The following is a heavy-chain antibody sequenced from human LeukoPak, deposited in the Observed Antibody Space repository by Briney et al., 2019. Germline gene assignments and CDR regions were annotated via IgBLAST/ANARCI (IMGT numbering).Heavy chain of an antibody. CDR3: ARVYCSSTSCRYYFDY. D-gene: IGHD2-2*01. J-gene: IGHJ4*02. Sequence: ASVKVSCKASGYIFINYAVHWVRQAPGQRHEWMGWINVGNGDTEYSQKFQSRITITSDTSPHTAYMELISLRSEDTALYFCARVYCSSTSCRYYFDYWGQGTLVTVSS. CDR1: GYIFINYA. CDR2: INVGNGDT. V-gene: IGHV1-3*01.